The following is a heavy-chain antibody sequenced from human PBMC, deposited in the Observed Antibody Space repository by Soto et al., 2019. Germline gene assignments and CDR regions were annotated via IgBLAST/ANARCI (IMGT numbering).Heavy chain of an antibody. D-gene: IGHD3-10*01. CDR1: GGSFSGYY. J-gene: IGHJ3*02. V-gene: IGHV4-34*01. CDR2: INHSGST. Sequence: PSETLSLTCAVYGGSFSGYYWSWIRQPPGKGLEWIGEINHSGSTNYNPSLKSRVTISVDTSKNQLSLKLSSVTAADTAVYYCAKKGSIYGSGSYYNAAFDIWGQGTMVTVSS. CDR3: AKKGSIYGSGSYYNAAFDI.